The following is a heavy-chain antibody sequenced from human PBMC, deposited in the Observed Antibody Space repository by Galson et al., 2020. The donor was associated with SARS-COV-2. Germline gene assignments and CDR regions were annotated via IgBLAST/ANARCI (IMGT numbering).Heavy chain of an antibody. V-gene: IGHV3-30*03. CDR1: GFTFSSYG. CDR3: AACIVGATKREYYYYYGMDG. D-gene: IGHD1-26*01. J-gene: IGHJ6*02. CDR2: ISYDGSNK. Sequence: TGGSLRLSCAASGFTFSSYGMHWVRQAPGKGLEWVAVISYDGSNKYYADSVKGRFTISRDNSKNTLYLQMNSLRAEDTAVYYCAACIVGATKREYYYYYGMDGWGQGTTVTVSS.